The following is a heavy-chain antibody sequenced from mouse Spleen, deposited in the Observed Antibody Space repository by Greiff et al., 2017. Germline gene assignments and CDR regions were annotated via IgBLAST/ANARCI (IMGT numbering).Heavy chain of an antibody. CDR3: TRCYRYFDY. V-gene: IGHV1-15*01. CDR1: GYTFTDYE. J-gene: IGHJ2*01. Sequence: VQLQESGAELVRPGASVTLSCKASGYTFTDYEMHWVKQTPVHGLEWIGAIDPETGGTAYNQKFKGKAILTADKSSSTAYMELRSLTSEDSAVYYCTRCYRYFDYWGQGTTLTVSS. D-gene: IGHD2-14*01. CDR2: IDPETGGT.